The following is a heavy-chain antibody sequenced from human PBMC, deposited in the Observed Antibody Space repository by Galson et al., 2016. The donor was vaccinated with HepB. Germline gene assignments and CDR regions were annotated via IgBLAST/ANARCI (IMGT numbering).Heavy chain of an antibody. Sequence: SLRLSCAASGFTFSIYAMSWVRQAPGKGLEWVSAISGSGSSTYYADSVKGRFTISRDNSKNTLYLQMNSLRAEDTAVYYCARGVGYGSGSHFDYWGQGTLVTVSS. D-gene: IGHD3-10*01. CDR3: ARGVGYGSGSHFDY. CDR2: ISGSGSST. V-gene: IGHV3-23*01. J-gene: IGHJ4*02. CDR1: GFTFSIYA.